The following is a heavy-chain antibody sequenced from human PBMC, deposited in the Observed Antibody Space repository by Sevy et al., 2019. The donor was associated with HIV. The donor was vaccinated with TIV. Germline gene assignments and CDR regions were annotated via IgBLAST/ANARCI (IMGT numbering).Heavy chain of an antibody. CDR3: TRWNAAQSIFDY. Sequence: GGSLRLSCTASGFTFGDYCMSWVRQAPGKGLEWVAFLKSDVYGGTVDHAASVRGRFVISRDDSKTIAYLQMNDLKTDYTGVYYCTRWNAAQSIFDYWGQGALVTVSS. V-gene: IGHV3-49*04. D-gene: IGHD1-1*01. CDR2: LKSDVYGGTV. CDR1: GFTFGDYC. J-gene: IGHJ4*02.